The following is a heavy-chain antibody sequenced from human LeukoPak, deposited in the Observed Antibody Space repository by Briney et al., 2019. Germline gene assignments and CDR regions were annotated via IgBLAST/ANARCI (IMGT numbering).Heavy chain of an antibody. CDR3: ARAIGYCSSTSCYYYYYYYMDV. Sequence: ASVKVSCKASGYTFSTYALNWVRQAPGQGLEWMGWINTNTGNPTYAQGFTERFVFSLDTSVSTAYLQISSLKAEDTAVYYCARAIGYCSSTSCYYYYYYYMDVWGKGTTVTVSS. D-gene: IGHD2-2*03. CDR2: INTNTGNP. CDR1: GYTFSTYA. J-gene: IGHJ6*03. V-gene: IGHV7-4-1*02.